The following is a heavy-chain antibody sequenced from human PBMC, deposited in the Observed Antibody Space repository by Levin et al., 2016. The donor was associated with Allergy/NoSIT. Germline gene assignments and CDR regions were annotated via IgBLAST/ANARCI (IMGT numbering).Heavy chain of an antibody. V-gene: IGHV3-43*01. CDR1: GFTFDDYT. D-gene: IGHD3-22*01. CDR2: ISWDGGST. CDR3: AKGNYYDSSGYYSDAEYFQH. J-gene: IGHJ1*01. Sequence: GESLKISCAASGFTFDDYTMHWVRQAPGKGLEWVSLISWDGGSTYYADSVKGRFTISRDNSKNSLYLQMNSLRTEDTALYYCAKGNYYDSSGYYSDAEYFQHWGQGTLVTVSS.